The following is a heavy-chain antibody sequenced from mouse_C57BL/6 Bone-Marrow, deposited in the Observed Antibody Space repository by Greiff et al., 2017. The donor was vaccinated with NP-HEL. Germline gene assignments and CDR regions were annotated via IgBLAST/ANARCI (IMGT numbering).Heavy chain of an antibody. J-gene: IGHJ1*03. V-gene: IGHV1-81*01. CDR2: IYPRSGNT. Sequence: VKVVESGAELARPGASVKLSCKASGYTFTSYGISWVKQRTGQGLEWIGEIYPRSGNTYYNEKFKGKATLTADKSSSTAYMELRSLTSEDSAVYFCARPNWYWYFDVWGTGTTVTVSS. D-gene: IGHD4-1*01. CDR1: GYTFTSYG. CDR3: ARPNWYWYFDV.